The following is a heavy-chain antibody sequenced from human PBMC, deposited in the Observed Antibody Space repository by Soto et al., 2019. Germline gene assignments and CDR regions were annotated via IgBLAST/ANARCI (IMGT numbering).Heavy chain of an antibody. J-gene: IGHJ6*03. D-gene: IGHD3-3*01. CDR3: ARRANPYYDFWSGYYKRYYYYMDV. Sequence: GGSLRLSCAASGFTFSSYWMSWVRQAPGKGLEWVANIKQDGSEKYYVDSVKGRFTISRDNAKNSLYLQMNSLRAEDTAVYYCARRANPYYDFWSGYYKRYYYYMDVWGKGTTVTVSS. CDR2: IKQDGSEK. V-gene: IGHV3-7*01. CDR1: GFTFSSYW.